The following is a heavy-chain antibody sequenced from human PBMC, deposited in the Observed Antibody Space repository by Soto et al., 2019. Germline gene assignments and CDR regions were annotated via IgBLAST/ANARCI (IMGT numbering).Heavy chain of an antibody. CDR3: ARVGHYYDSSGYRGYYFDF. V-gene: IGHV4-30-4*01. J-gene: IGHJ4*02. CDR2: IYYSGTT. Sequence: PSETLSLTCTVSGGSVTSGDFYWSWIRQPPGKGLEWIGYIYYSGTTYYNPSLYSRLTISVDTAKNQFSLGLSSVTAADTAVYYCARVGHYYDSSGYRGYYFDFWGQGTLVTVSS. D-gene: IGHD3-22*01. CDR1: GGSVTSGDFY.